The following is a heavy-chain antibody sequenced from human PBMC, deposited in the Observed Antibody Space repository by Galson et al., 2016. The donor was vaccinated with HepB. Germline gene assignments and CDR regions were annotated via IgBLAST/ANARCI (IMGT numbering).Heavy chain of an antibody. J-gene: IGHJ3*02. CDR2: IYSDGGT. CDR1: GFTVSTNY. Sequence: SLRLSCAVSGFTVSTNYMSWVRQAPGKGLEWLSVIYSDGGTYYADSVKGRFTIFRDTSKNTIYLQMKSLRVEDTAVYFCATINSCSSCDGFDIWGQGTLVTVSS. V-gene: IGHV3-66*01. D-gene: IGHD2/OR15-2a*01. CDR3: ATINSCSSCDGFDI.